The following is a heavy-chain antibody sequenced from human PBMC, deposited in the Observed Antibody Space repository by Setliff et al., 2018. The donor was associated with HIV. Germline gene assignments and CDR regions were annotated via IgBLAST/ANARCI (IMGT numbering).Heavy chain of an antibody. CDR2: INHSGST. D-gene: IGHD3-9*01. J-gene: IGHJ4*02. CDR1: GGSFSGYY. CDR3: ARKGAGYNTYYFDY. V-gene: IGHV4-34*01. Sequence: TLSLTCAVYGGSFSGYYWSWIRQPPGKGLEWLGEINHSGSTNYNPSLKSRVTISVDTSQNQFSLKLNSITAADTAVYYCARKGAGYNTYYFDYWGQGAMVTVSS.